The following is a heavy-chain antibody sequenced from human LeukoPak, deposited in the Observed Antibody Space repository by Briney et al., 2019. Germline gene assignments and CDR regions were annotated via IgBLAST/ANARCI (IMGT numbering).Heavy chain of an antibody. Sequence: GGSLRLSCAASGFTFSGYYMSWIRQAPGKGLEWVSYISSLSTSIYYTDFVKGRFTISRDNAKNSLYLQMNNLRAEDTAVYYCGRDKEDWGQGTLVTVSS. CDR1: GFTFSGYY. CDR2: ISSLSTSI. J-gene: IGHJ4*02. V-gene: IGHV3-11*04. CDR3: GRDKED.